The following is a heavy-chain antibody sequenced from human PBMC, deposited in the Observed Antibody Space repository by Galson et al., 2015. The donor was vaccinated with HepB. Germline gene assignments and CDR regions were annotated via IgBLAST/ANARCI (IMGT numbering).Heavy chain of an antibody. CDR2: IWKDGSNK. J-gene: IGHJ4*02. D-gene: IGHD6-13*01. CDR3: AREDATITVAALEY. CDR1: GFDFGNYG. V-gene: IGHV3-33*01. Sequence: SLRLSCAASGFDFGNYGMHWVRQAPGKGLEWMALIWKDGSNKHYADSLKGRFRTSRDNAKNTLFLEADSVRAEDTAVYYCAREDATITVAALEYWGPGVLVTVSS.